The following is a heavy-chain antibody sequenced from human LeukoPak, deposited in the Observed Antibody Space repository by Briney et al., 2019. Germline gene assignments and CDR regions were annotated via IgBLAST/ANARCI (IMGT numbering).Heavy chain of an antibody. D-gene: IGHD2-2*01. CDR2: IYHSGST. V-gene: IGHV4-30-2*01. Sequence: PSQTLSLTCTVSGGSISSGGYYWSWIRQPPGKGLEWIGYIYHSGSTYYNPSLKSRVTISVDRSKNQFSLKLSSVTAADTAVYYCARVGVGYCSSTSCYNWFDPWGQGTLVTVSS. CDR3: ARVGVGYCSSTSCYNWFDP. CDR1: GGSISSGGYY. J-gene: IGHJ5*02.